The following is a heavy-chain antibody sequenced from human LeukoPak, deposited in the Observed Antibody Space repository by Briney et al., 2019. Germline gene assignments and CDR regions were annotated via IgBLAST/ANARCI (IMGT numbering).Heavy chain of an antibody. J-gene: IGHJ6*03. CDR1: GGSISSSSYY. Sequence: RPSETLSLTCTVSGGSISSSSYYWGWIRQPPGKGLEWIGSIYYSGSTYYNPSLKSRVTISVDTSKNQFSLKLSSVTAADTAVYYCARDVWWGYMDVWGKGTTVTVSS. CDR2: IYYSGST. CDR3: ARDVWWGYMDV. D-gene: IGHD2-15*01. V-gene: IGHV4-39*07.